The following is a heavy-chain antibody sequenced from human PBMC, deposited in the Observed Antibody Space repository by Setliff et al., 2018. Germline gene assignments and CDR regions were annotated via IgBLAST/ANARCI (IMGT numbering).Heavy chain of an antibody. CDR2: INHSGST. Sequence: PPETLSLTCTVYGGSFSDHFWSWIRQPPGKGLEWIGEINHSGSTNYNPSLKSRVTISVDASKNQFSLKLTSVTAADTAVYFCARVPHIWFGDLVTFDDAFDVWGQGTMVTVSS. CDR3: ARVPHIWFGDLVTFDDAFDV. D-gene: IGHD3-10*01. CDR1: GGSFSDHF. J-gene: IGHJ3*01. V-gene: IGHV4-34*01.